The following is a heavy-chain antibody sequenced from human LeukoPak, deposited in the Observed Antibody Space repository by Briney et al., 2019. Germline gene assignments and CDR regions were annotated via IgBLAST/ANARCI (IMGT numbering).Heavy chain of an antibody. CDR2: IYYSGST. CDR3: ARYCSGGSCYSSRFDY. J-gene: IGHJ4*02. CDR1: GGSISSGGYS. V-gene: IGHV4-30-4*07. D-gene: IGHD2-15*01. Sequence: SQTLSLTCAVSGGSISSGGYSWSWIRQPPGKGLEWIGYIYYSGSTNYNPSLKSRVTISVDTSKNQFSLKLSSVTAADTAVYYCARYCSGGSCYSSRFDYWGQGTLVTVSS.